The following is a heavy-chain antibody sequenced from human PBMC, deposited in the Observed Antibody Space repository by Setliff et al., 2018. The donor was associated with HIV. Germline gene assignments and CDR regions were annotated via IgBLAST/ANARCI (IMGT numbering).Heavy chain of an antibody. J-gene: IGHJ4*02. Sequence: GGSLRLSCAASGFTFSSYGMHWVRQAPGKGLEWVAVIWYDGSNKYYADSVKGRFTISRDNSKNTVYLQMNSLRVEDTAVYYCARELYREWDYWGQGTLVTVSS. V-gene: IGHV3-33*01. D-gene: IGHD3-16*02. CDR3: ARELYREWDY. CDR1: GFTFSSYG. CDR2: IWYDGSNK.